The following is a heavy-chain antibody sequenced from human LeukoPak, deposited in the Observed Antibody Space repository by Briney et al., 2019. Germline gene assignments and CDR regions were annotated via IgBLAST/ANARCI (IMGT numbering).Heavy chain of an antibody. V-gene: IGHV4-34*01. CDR2: INHSGST. Sequence: SETLSLTCAVYGGSFSAYYWSWIRQPPGKGLEWIGEINHSGSTNYNPSLKSRVTMSVDTSKNQFSLKLSSVTAADTAVYYCASLNGGGDYWGQGTLVTVSS. D-gene: IGHD2-8*01. CDR3: ASLNGGGDY. J-gene: IGHJ4*02. CDR1: GGSFSAYY.